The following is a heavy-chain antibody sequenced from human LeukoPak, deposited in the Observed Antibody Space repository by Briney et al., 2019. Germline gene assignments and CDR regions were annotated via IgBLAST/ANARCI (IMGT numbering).Heavy chain of an antibody. Sequence: GGSLRLSCAASGFTFSSYAMSWVRQAPGKGLEWVSAISGSGGSTYYADSVKGRFTISRDNSKNTLCLQMNSLRAEDTAVYYCAKPFIGLKYWDLGIAFDTWGQGTMVTVSS. CDR2: ISGSGGST. CDR1: GFTFSSYA. V-gene: IGHV3-23*01. D-gene: IGHD2-8*02. CDR3: AKPFIGLKYWDLGIAFDT. J-gene: IGHJ3*02.